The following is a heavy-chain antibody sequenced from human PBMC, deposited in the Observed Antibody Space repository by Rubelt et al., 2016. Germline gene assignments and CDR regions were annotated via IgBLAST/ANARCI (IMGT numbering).Heavy chain of an antibody. CDR3: ARGVKESSSWYTT. CDR1: GGSISSYY. CDR2: ISYSGST. D-gene: IGHD6-13*01. V-gene: IGHV4-59*01. J-gene: IGHJ5*02. Sequence: QVQLQESGPGLVKPSETLSLTCTVSGGSISSYYWSWIRQPPGKGLEWIGYISYSGSTKYNPSLKSRVTISLDTSKNQFSLNLISVTAADTAVYYCARGVKESSSWYTTWGQGTLVTVSS.